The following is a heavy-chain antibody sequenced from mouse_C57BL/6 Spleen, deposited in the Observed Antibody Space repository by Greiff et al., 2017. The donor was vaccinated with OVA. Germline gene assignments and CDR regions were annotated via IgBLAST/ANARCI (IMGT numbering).Heavy chain of an antibody. CDR2: IYPGSGST. D-gene: IGHD1-1*01. CDR1: GYTFTSYW. Sequence: VQLQQSGAELVKPGASVKMSCKASGYTFTSYWINWVKQRPGQGLEWIGDIYPGSGSTNYNEKFKSKATLTVDTSSSPEYRQLRGLTSEDAAGYYCVRNYYGSPYFDYWGQGTTLTVSS. V-gene: IGHV1-55*01. J-gene: IGHJ2*01. CDR3: VRNYYGSPYFDY.